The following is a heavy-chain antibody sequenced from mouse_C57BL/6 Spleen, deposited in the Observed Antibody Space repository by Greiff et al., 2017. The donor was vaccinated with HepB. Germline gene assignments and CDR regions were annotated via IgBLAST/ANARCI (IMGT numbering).Heavy chain of an antibody. CDR3: ARRYGSSYGYFDV. V-gene: IGHV5-15*01. CDR2: ISNLAYSI. CDR1: GFTFSDYG. Sequence: EVMLVESGGGLVQPGGSLKLSCAASGFTFSDYGMAWVRQAPRKGPEWVAFISNLAYSIYYADTVTGRFTLSRENAKNTLYLEMSSLRSEDTAMYYCARRYGSSYGYFDVWGTGTTVTVSS. D-gene: IGHD1-1*01. J-gene: IGHJ1*03.